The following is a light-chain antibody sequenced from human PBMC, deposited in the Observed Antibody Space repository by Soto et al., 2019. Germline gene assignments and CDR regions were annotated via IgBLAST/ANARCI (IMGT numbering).Light chain of an antibody. CDR2: GVS. J-gene: IGKJ1*01. V-gene: IGKV3-20*01. CDR1: QSVSDSQ. Sequence: EIVLTQSPGTLSLSPGERATLSCRTSQSVSDSQLAWYQQKPGQAPRLLIYGVSSRATTIQDRFIGSGSGTDFTLTIKRLEPEDFAVYYCQQYTQALWTFGPGTKVDIK. CDR3: QQYTQALWT.